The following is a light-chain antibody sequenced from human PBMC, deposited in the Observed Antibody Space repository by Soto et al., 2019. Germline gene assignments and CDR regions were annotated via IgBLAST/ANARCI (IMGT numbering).Light chain of an antibody. Sequence: QSVLTQPASVSGSPGQSITISCTGTNSDVGAYNYVSWYQHHPGKAPKLMIYDVSHRPSRISDRFSGSKSGNTASLTISGLRAEDEADYYCSSYTNSGTHVVFGGGTKVTVL. CDR2: DVS. CDR1: NSDVGAYNY. J-gene: IGLJ2*01. V-gene: IGLV2-14*03. CDR3: SSYTNSGTHVV.